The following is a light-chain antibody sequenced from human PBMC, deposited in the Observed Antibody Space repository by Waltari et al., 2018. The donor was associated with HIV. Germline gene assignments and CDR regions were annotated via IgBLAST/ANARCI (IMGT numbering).Light chain of an antibody. Sequence: QSALTQSPSASGSPGQSVTISCTGTSSDIGAYNYVSWYQQHPGKAPKLMTYEVNKRPSGVPERFSGAKSGNVASLTVAGLQDDDEADFYCSSYAGSDNRVVFGGGTKLTVL. CDR3: SSYAGSDNRVV. CDR2: EVN. CDR1: SSDIGAYNY. J-gene: IGLJ2*01. V-gene: IGLV2-8*01.